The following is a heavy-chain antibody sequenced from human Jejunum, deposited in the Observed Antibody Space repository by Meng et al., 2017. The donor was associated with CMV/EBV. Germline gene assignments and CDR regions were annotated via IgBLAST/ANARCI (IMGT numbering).Heavy chain of an antibody. CDR3: AKGDSSGTSYFDY. V-gene: IGHV3-23*03. Sequence: GFSFNIYWMTWVRQAPGKGLEWVSITYGGGVTTYSADFVKGRFTISRDNSMNTVFLQMNSLRTDDTAVYYCAKGDSSGTSYFDYWGQGTLVTVSS. D-gene: IGHD3-22*01. J-gene: IGHJ4*02. CDR1: GFSFNIYW. CDR2: TYGGGVTT.